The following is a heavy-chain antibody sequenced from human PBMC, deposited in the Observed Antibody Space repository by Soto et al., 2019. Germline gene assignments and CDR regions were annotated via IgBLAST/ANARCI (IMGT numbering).Heavy chain of an antibody. J-gene: IGHJ4*02. CDR1: GHTFSGYY. CDR3: ASHSLGADLTVTTGELGRF. V-gene: IGHV1-2*02. D-gene: IGHD1-26*01. CDR2: VNPNSGGT. Sequence: VKVSCKASGHTFSGYYVHWVRQAPGQGLEWMGWVNPNSGGTHYAQKFQGRVSMTRDTSLSAVYMELRSLRRDDMAVYFCASHSLGADLTVTTGELGRFWGQGTLVTVSS.